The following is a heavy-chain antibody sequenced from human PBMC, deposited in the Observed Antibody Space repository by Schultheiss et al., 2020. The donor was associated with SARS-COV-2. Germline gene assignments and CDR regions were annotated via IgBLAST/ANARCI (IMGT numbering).Heavy chain of an antibody. Sequence: ASVKVSCKASGYTFTGYYMHWVRQAPGQGLEWMGRINPKTGDTHYALKFQGGVTMTWDTSISTAYVDLSSLTSDDTAVYYCARDPFERRPSLDDWGQGTLVTVSS. CDR1: GYTFTGYY. V-gene: IGHV1-2*06. CDR3: ARDPFERRPSLDD. J-gene: IGHJ4*02. CDR2: INPKTGDT. D-gene: IGHD3-16*01.